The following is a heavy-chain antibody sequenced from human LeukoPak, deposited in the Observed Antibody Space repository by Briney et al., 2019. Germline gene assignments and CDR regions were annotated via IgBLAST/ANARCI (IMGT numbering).Heavy chain of an antibody. V-gene: IGHV3-23*01. CDR2: ISGSGGST. CDR1: GFTFSSYA. CDR3: ANARGRGDY. Sequence: GGSLRLSCAASGFTFSSYAMSWVRQPPGKGLEWVSAISGSGGSTYYADSVKGRFTISGDNSKNTLYLQMNSLRAEDTAVYYYANARGRGDYWGQGTLVTVSS. J-gene: IGHJ4*02.